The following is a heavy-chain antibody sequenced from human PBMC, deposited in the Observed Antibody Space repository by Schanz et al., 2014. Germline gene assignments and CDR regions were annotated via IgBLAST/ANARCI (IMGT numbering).Heavy chain of an antibody. Sequence: EVQLVQSGGGLVKPGGSLRLSCTASRIIFGTYSMNWIRQTPKGLEWVSDISDSGDSTHYADSVKGRFTISRDNAKNSLYLQMNILRAEDTAVYYCAKVGDTSGYPLEYWGQGTLVTVSS. J-gene: IGHJ4*02. CDR3: AKVGDTSGYPLEY. V-gene: IGHV3-21*05. D-gene: IGHD3-22*01. CDR2: ISDSGDST. CDR1: RIIFGTYS.